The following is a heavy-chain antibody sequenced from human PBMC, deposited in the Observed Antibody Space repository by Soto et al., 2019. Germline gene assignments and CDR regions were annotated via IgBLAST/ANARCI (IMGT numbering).Heavy chain of an antibody. CDR1: GFTFSSYS. CDR2: ISSSSSYI. D-gene: IGHD6-13*01. Sequence: PGGSLRLSCAASGFTFSSYSMNWVRQAPGKGLEWVSSISSSSSYIYYADSVKGRFTISRDNAKNSLYLQMNSLRAEDTAVYYCARDPGVFIAAAIYYYYGMDVWGQGTTVTVS. CDR3: ARDPGVFIAAAIYYYYGMDV. J-gene: IGHJ6*02. V-gene: IGHV3-21*01.